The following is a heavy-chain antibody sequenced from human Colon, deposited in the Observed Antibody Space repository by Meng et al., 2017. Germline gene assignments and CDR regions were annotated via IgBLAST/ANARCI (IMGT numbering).Heavy chain of an antibody. CDR2: IKSKSDGGTT. V-gene: IGHV3-15*01. CDR3: TTEIQNVAVTAIEPRDAFGF. D-gene: IGHD2-21*02. J-gene: IGHJ3*01. Sequence: GGLLRPPCAALGFTFRKAWMSGVRQAPGKGLEWVGHIKSKSDGGTTDYAATVKGRFTISRDDSKNTLYVQMNSLKTEDTAVYYCTTEIQNVAVTAIEPRDAFGFWGQGTTVTVSS. CDR1: GFTFRKAW.